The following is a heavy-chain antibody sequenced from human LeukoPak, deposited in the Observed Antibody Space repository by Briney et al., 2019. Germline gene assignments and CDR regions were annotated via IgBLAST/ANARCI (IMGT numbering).Heavy chain of an antibody. J-gene: IGHJ4*02. CDR2: IIPIFGTA. CDR3: ARVTTSGSYKFDN. V-gene: IGHV1-69*05. D-gene: IGHD3-10*01. CDR1: GGTFISYA. Sequence: SVKVSCKASGGTFISYAISWVRQAPGQGLEWMGGIIPIFGTANYAQKFQGRVTITTDESTSTAYMELSSLRAEDTAVYYCARVTTSGSYKFDNWGQGTLVTVSS.